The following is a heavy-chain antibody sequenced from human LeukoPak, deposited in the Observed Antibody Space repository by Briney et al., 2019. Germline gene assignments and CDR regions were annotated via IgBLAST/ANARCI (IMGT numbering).Heavy chain of an antibody. Sequence: PGGSLRLSCAASGFSFSDSYMSWIRQPPGKGLEWIGEINHSGSTNYNPSLKSRVTISVDTSKNQFSLKLSSVTAADTAVYYCARGLSRIAVAGNNWFDPWGQGTLVTVSS. CDR1: GFSFSDSY. J-gene: IGHJ5*02. D-gene: IGHD6-19*01. V-gene: IGHV4-34*01. CDR2: INHSGST. CDR3: ARGLSRIAVAGNNWFDP.